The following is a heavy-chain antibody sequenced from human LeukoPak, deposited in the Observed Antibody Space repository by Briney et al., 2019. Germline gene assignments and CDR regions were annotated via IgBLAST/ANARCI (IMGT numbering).Heavy chain of an antibody. CDR1: GFTFSSYV. D-gene: IGHD5-24*01. Sequence: QPGGSLRLSCETAGFTFSSYVMHWVRRTPGKGLVWVSRISHDGIISYADSVKGRFTISRDNAKNMLTLQMNSLRVEDTAVYFCARDWVYKIDYWGRGTLVTVSS. V-gene: IGHV3-74*01. CDR2: ISHDGII. J-gene: IGHJ4*02. CDR3: ARDWVYKIDY.